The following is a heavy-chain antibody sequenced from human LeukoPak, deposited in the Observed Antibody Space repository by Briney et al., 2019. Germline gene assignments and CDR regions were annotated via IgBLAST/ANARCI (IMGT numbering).Heavy chain of an antibody. V-gene: IGHV3-11*01. D-gene: IGHD2-21*01. CDR3: ARGRYSADY. CDR1: GFTFSDYY. J-gene: IGHJ4*02. Sequence: GGSLRLSCAASGFTFSDYYMIWIRQAPGKGLEWVSYISSRGSNIYYADSVTGRFTISRDNAKNSLFLQMNSLRPEDTAIYYCARGRYSADYWGQGTLVTVSS. CDR2: ISSRGSNI.